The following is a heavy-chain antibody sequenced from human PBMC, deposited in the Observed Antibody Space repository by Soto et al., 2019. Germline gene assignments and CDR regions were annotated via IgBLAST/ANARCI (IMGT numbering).Heavy chain of an antibody. D-gene: IGHD3-22*01. CDR3: ARERAYDSSGYYRDY. J-gene: IGHJ4*02. CDR1: GGSISSGGYY. Sequence: PSETLSLTCTVSGGSISSGGYYWSWIRQHPGKGLECIGYIYYSGSTYYNPSLKSRVTISVDTSKNQFSLKLSSVTAADTAVYYCARERAYDSSGYYRDYWGQGTMGTVSS. CDR2: IYYSGST. V-gene: IGHV4-31*03.